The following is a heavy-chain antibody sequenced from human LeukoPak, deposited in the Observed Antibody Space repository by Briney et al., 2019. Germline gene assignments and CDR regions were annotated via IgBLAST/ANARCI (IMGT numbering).Heavy chain of an antibody. V-gene: IGHV1-69*05. D-gene: IGHD1-26*01. CDR3: GAAGATENAFDY. Sequence: GASVKVSCMASGGTFSSYAISWVRQAPGQGLEWMGGIIPIFGTANYAQKFQGRVTITTDESTSTAYMELSSLRSEDTAVYYCGAAGATENAFDYWGQGTLVTVSS. CDR2: IIPIFGTA. J-gene: IGHJ4*02. CDR1: GGTFSSYA.